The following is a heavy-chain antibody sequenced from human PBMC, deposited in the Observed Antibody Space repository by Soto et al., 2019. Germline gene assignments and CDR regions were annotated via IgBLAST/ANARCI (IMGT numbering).Heavy chain of an antibody. J-gene: IGHJ2*01. V-gene: IGHV3-74*01. CDR2: INSDGSST. CDR1: GFTFSSYW. Sequence: GGSLRLSCAASGFTFSSYWMHWVRQAPGKGLVWVSRINSDGSSTSYADSVKGRFTVSRDNSKNTLYLQMNSLRAEDTAVYNCAKEPVGPDWYFDLWGRGTLVTVS. CDR3: AKEPVGPDWYFDL.